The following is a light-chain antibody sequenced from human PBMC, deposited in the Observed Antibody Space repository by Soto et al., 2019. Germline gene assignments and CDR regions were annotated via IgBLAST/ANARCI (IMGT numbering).Light chain of an antibody. CDR3: QHRRDWIT. J-gene: IGKJ5*01. CDR1: QRVISSY. Sequence: EVVLTPSQGTLALSPGDRATLSCRASQRVISSYLAWYQQKPGEAPRLLIYDASTRATGIPARFSCSWSGTDFTLTISRLETEDYPVYYSQHRRDWITLGEGTRLQI. V-gene: IGKV3D-20*02. CDR2: DAS.